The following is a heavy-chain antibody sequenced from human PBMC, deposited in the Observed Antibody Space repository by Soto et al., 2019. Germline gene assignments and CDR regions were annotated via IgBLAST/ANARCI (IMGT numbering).Heavy chain of an antibody. V-gene: IGHV3-74*01. CDR1: GFRVSDYW. CDR3: TATPRNGMCV. Sequence: EVQLVESGGGLVQPGGSLRLACAGSGFRVSDYWMHWVRQAPGKGLVWVSRVSNEGSKEYADFVKGRFTLSKDNAKNTLYLEMDSLSVEDTALYYCTATPRNGMCVWGQGTKVTVAS. J-gene: IGHJ6*02. CDR2: VSNEGSK.